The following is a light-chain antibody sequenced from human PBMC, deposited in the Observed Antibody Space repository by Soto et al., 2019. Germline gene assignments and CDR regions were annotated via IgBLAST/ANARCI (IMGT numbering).Light chain of an antibody. CDR1: QSISTW. CDR3: QQHNGYSERM. J-gene: IGKJ1*01. V-gene: IGKV1-5*01. Sequence: DIQMTQSPSSLSASVGDRITITFRASQSISTWLAWYQQKPGKAPKLLIYGASSLASGVPSRFSGSGSGTEFTLTISSLQPDDFATYYCQQHNGYSERMFGQGTKVDIK. CDR2: GAS.